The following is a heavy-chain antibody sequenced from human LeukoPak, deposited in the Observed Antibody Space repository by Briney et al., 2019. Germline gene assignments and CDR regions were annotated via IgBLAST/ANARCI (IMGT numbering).Heavy chain of an antibody. CDR2: IYYSGST. CDR3: ARHRHDYGGNSRRGAFDI. D-gene: IGHD4-23*01. CDR1: GGSISSSSDY. J-gene: IGHJ3*02. V-gene: IGHV4-39*07. Sequence: SETLSLTCTVSGGSISSSSDYWGWIRQPPGKGLEWIGSIYYSGSTYYNPSLKSRVTISVDTSKNQFSLKLSSVTAADTAVYYSARHRHDYGGNSRRGAFDIWGQGTMVTVSS.